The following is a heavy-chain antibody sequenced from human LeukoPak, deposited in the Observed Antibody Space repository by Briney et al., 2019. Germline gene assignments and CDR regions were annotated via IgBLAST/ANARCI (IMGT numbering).Heavy chain of an antibody. CDR3: AREGPETYNFDF. J-gene: IGHJ4*02. V-gene: IGHV1-69*13. D-gene: IGHD5-18*01. CDR1: GGTFSSYA. Sequence: ASVKVSCKASGGTFSSYAISWVRQAPGQGLEWMGGIIPIFGTANYAQKFQGRVTITADESTSTAYMELSSLRSEDAAVYYCAREGPETYNFDFWGQGTQVTVSS. CDR2: IIPIFGTA.